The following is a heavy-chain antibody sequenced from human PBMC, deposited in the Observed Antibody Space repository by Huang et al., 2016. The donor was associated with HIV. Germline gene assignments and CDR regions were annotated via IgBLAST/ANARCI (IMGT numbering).Heavy chain of an antibody. D-gene: IGHD5-18*01. CDR2: IEPRDSEA. CDR3: ARQVDGFRSHFDF. J-gene: IGHJ4*02. V-gene: IGHV5-51*01. Sequence: EVLLVQSGAELKEPGESLKISCKASGYGFSSYWVGWVRPKPGKGLEWMVIIEPRDSEAKYSPSFDGQVTISADKSTRTAYLQWESLKAPDTAIYFCARQVDGFRSHFDFWGQGTLVSVSS. CDR1: GYGFSSYW.